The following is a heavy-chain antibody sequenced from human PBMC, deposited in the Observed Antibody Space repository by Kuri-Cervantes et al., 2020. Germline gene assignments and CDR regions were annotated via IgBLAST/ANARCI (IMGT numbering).Heavy chain of an antibody. J-gene: IGHJ3*02. V-gene: IGHV1-8*03. D-gene: IGHD1-26*01. CDR2: MNPNSGNT. CDR3: ARDRVPVRSGSYSDAFDI. CDR1: GYTFTSYD. Sequence: ASVKVSCKASGYTFTSYDINWVRQATGQGLEWMGWMNPNSGNTGYAQKFQGRVTITADKSTSTAYMELSSPRSEDTAVYYCARDRVPVRSGSYSDAFDIWGQGTMVTVSS.